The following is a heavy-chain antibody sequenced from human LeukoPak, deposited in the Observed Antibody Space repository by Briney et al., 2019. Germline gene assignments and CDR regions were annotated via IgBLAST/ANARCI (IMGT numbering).Heavy chain of an antibody. D-gene: IGHD5-24*01. J-gene: IGHJ4*02. CDR3: ARHRTGDAYNPLDY. CDR2: IYYSGSA. Sequence: SETLSLTCAVYGGSFSGYYWSWIRQPPGEGLEWVGNIYYSGSAYQNPSLKSQVTMSVDTSKNQFSLKLSSVTAADTAVYYCARHRTGDAYNPLDYWGQGTLVTVSS. V-gene: IGHV4-34*01. CDR1: GGSFSGYY.